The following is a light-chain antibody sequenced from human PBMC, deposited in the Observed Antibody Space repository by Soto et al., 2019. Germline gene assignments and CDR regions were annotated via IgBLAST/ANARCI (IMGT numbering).Light chain of an antibody. V-gene: IGKV3-20*01. J-gene: IGKJ5*01. CDR1: LRVSNSY. Sequence: IVLTQSRGILPLSPGDRSTLSRRASLRVSNSYLDWYQQKRGQAPRLLIYYASTRAAGVPDRVTGGGSGTDCTLTISALEPEDFDLYFCQQYERPPFAFGQGTRLEI. CDR2: YAS. CDR3: QQYERPPFA.